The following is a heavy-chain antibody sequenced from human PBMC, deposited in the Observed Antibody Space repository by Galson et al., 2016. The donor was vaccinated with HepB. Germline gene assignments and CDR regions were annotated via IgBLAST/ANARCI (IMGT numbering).Heavy chain of an antibody. CDR1: GYTFTNYA. Sequence: SVKVSCKASGYTFTNYAMNWVRQAPGQRLEWMGWINAGNGNTKYSQKFQGRVTIRRDTSATTAYMGMSSLRSEDTAVYYCGRVKIGSSSGGYYFGMDVWGQGTMVTV. D-gene: IGHD6-6*01. CDR2: INAGNGNT. V-gene: IGHV1-3*01. J-gene: IGHJ6*02. CDR3: GRVKIGSSSGGYYFGMDV.